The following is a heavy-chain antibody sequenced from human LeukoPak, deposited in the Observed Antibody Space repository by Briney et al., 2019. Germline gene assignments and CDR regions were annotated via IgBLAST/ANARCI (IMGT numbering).Heavy chain of an antibody. D-gene: IGHD6-13*01. V-gene: IGHV4-30-2*01. J-gene: IGHJ4*02. Sequence: SQTLSLTCTVSGGSISSGGYYWSWIRQPPGKGLEWIGYIYHSGSTYYNPSLKSRVTISVDRSKNQFSLKLSSVTAADTAVYYCARESLNSSSWYLDYWGQGTLVTVSS. CDR3: ARESLNSSSWYLDY. CDR1: GGSISSGGYY. CDR2: IYHSGST.